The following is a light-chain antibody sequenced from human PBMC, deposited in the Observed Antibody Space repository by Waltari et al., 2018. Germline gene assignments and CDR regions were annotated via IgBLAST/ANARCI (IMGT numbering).Light chain of an antibody. CDR2: WAS. Sequence: DIVMTQSPDSLAVSLGERATINCKSSQSVFYSPTNKDYLAWYRQKPGQPPKLLIYWASTRESGVPVRFSGSGSGTDFTLTISSLQAEDVAVYYCQQYYTTPYTFGQGTNLEIK. V-gene: IGKV4-1*01. CDR1: QSVFYSPTNKDY. CDR3: QQYYTTPYT. J-gene: IGKJ2*01.